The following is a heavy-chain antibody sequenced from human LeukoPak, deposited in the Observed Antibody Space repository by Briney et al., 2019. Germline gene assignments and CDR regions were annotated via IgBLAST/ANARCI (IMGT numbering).Heavy chain of an antibody. Sequence: PSETLSLTCTVSGGSISSSSYYWGWIRQPPRKGLEWIGSIYYSGSTYYNPSLKSRVTISVDTSKNQFSLKLSSVTAADTAVYYCARGSIAARPFDLWGRGTLVTVSS. D-gene: IGHD6-6*01. CDR3: ARGSIAARPFDL. V-gene: IGHV4-39*07. CDR2: IYYSGST. CDR1: GGSISSSSYY. J-gene: IGHJ2*01.